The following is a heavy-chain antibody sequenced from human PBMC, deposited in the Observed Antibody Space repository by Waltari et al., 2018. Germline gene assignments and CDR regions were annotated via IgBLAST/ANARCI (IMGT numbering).Heavy chain of an antibody. CDR3: ARAYIGYDRAFDI. J-gene: IGHJ3*02. CDR1: GGSISSSNW. CDR2: IYHSAST. V-gene: IGHV4-4*02. D-gene: IGHD5-12*01. Sequence: QVQLQESGPGLVKPSGTLSLTCAVSGGSISSSNWWSWVRQPPGKGLACIGEIYHSASTNYIPSRESRVTISVDTSKNHFSLKRSSVTSADTAVYYCARAYIGYDRAFDIWGQGTMVTVSS.